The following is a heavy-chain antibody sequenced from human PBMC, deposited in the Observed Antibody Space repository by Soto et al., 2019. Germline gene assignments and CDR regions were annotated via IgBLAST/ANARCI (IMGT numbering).Heavy chain of an antibody. D-gene: IGHD3-16*02. V-gene: IGHV1-8*01. Sequence: ASVKVSCKASGYTFTSYDINWVRQATGQGLEWMGWMNPNSGNTGYAQKFQGRVTMTRNTSISTAYMELSSLRSEDTAVYYCARSIMITFGGVIHDAFDIWGQGTMVTVPS. J-gene: IGHJ3*02. CDR1: GYTFTSYD. CDR2: MNPNSGNT. CDR3: ARSIMITFGGVIHDAFDI.